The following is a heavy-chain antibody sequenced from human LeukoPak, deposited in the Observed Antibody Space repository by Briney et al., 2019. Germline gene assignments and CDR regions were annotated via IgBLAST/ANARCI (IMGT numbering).Heavy chain of an antibody. Sequence: SETLSLTCTVSGGSISSSSYYWGWIRQPPGKGLEWIGSIYYSGSTYYNPSLKSRVTISVDTSKNQFSLKLSSVTAADTAVYYFARPGITAGGPNGYYRMDVWGQGTTVTVSS. V-gene: IGHV4-39*01. CDR2: IYYSGST. CDR1: GGSISSSSYY. J-gene: IGHJ6*02. D-gene: IGHD6-13*01. CDR3: ARPGITAGGPNGYYRMDV.